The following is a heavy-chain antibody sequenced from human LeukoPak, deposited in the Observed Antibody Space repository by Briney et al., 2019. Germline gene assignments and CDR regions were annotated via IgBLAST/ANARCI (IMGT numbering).Heavy chain of an antibody. Sequence: GGSLRLSCAASGFTVSSNYMNWVRQAPGKGLEWVSVIYSGGNTYYADSVKGRFTISRDNSKNTLYLQMNSLRAEDTAVYYCARGKVPAAYDAFDIWGQGTMVTVSS. CDR1: GFTVSSNY. CDR3: ARGKVPAAYDAFDI. D-gene: IGHD2-2*01. J-gene: IGHJ3*02. V-gene: IGHV3-53*01. CDR2: IYSGGNT.